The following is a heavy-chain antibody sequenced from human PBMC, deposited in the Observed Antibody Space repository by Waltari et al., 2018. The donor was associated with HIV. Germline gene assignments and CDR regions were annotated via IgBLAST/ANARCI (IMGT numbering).Heavy chain of an antibody. CDR1: GGFISGYY. Sequence: PGLVKPSETLSLSCTVSGGFISGYYWTWIRQPPGKGLEWIGYIYDSGSTNYTPPLESRVTISLDTSKNQFSLKLSSVTAADTAVYFCARGGVVAPPSYYYGMDVWGPGTTVIVSS. CDR3: ARGGVVAPPSYYYGMDV. D-gene: IGHD2-15*01. V-gene: IGHV4-59*01. J-gene: IGHJ6*02. CDR2: IYDSGST.